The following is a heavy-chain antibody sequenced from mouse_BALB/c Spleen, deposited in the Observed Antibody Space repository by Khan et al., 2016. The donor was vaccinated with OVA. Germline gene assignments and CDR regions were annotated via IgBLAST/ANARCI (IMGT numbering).Heavy chain of an antibody. V-gene: IGHV1-4*01. Sequence: QVQLQQPGAELAKPGASVKMSRKASGHTFTSHRMHWVKQRPGQGLEWIGYINPSTGYTEYNQKFKDKATLTADKSFSSAYMQLCSLTSEYSAIYYCASSNSNSFDYWGQGTTLTVSS. D-gene: IGHD2-5*01. CDR1: GHTFTSHR. CDR2: INPSTGYT. CDR3: ASSNSNSFDY. J-gene: IGHJ2*01.